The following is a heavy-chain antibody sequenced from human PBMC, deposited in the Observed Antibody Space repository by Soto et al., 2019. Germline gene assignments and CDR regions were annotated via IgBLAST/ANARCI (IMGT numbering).Heavy chain of an antibody. Sequence: ASETLSLTCSVSGGSMSSYYWTWIRQPPGKGLEWIGYIYYTGNTNYNPSLKSRVTISVDTSKSQFSLKLSSVTAADTAVYYCARAPGYSSGWWDYWGQGTLVTVSS. J-gene: IGHJ4*02. D-gene: IGHD6-19*01. CDR2: IYYTGNT. CDR1: GGSMSSYY. V-gene: IGHV4-59*01. CDR3: ARAPGYSSGWWDY.